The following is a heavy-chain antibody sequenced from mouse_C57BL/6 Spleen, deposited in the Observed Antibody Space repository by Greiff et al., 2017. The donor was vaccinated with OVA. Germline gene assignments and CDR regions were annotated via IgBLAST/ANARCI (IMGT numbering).Heavy chain of an antibody. CDR2: INYDGSST. D-gene: IGHD1-1*01. V-gene: IGHV5-16*01. CDR1: GFTFSDYY. Sequence: EVQLVESEGGLVQPGSSMKLSCTASGFTFSDYYMAWVRQIPEKGLEWVANINYDGSSTYYLDSLKGRFTLSRDNAKNILYLQMSSLKSEDTATYYCAREDYYGSSGNGYFDVWGTGTTVTVSS. CDR3: AREDYYGSSGNGYFDV. J-gene: IGHJ1*03.